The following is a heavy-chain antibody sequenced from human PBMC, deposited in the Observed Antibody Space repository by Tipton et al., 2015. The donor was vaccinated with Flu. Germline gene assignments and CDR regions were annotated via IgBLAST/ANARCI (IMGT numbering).Heavy chain of an antibody. V-gene: IGHV3-7*01. J-gene: IGHJ3*02. CDR3: ARAPEWLSYGFDI. D-gene: IGHD3-3*01. CDR1: GFTFSSYW. CDR2: IKQDGSEH. Sequence: GSLRLSCAASGFTFSSYWMTWVRRAPGKGLEWVANIKQDGSEHYYLDSVKGRFTISRDNAKNTLYLQMSNLRAEDTAMYFCARAPEWLSYGFDIWGQGTKVTVSA.